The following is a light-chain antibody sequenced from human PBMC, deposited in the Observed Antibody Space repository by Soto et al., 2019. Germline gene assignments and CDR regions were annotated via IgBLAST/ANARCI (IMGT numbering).Light chain of an antibody. CDR3: TSYTTSSTYV. V-gene: IGLV2-14*01. CDR1: SSDVGYYNY. CDR2: EVT. J-gene: IGLJ1*01. Sequence: QSVLTQPASVSGSPGQSITISCTGTSSDVGYYNYVSWFQQHPGKAPKLIISEVTNRPSGVSNRFSGSKSGNTASLTISGLQAEDEAHYYCTSYTTSSTYVFGTGTKLTVL.